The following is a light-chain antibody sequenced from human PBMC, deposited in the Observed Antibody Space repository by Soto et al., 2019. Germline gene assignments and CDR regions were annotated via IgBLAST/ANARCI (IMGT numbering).Light chain of an antibody. CDR3: QQYNSVSLLT. J-gene: IGKJ4*01. CDR1: QSISNW. Sequence: DIQMTQPPSTLSASVGDRVTITCRASQSISNWLAWYQQKPGKAPKLLIYKASNLESGVPSRFSGSASGTEFTLTISSLQPDDFATYYCQQYNSVSLLTFGGGTKVDIK. V-gene: IGKV1-5*03. CDR2: KAS.